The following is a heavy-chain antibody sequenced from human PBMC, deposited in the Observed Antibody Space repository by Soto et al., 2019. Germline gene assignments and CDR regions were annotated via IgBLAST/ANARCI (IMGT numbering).Heavy chain of an antibody. J-gene: IGHJ4*02. V-gene: IGHV4-59*08. D-gene: IGHD3-10*01. CDR2: IYYSGST. CDR1: GGSISSYY. Sequence: SETLSLTCTVSGGSISSYYWSWIRQPPGKGLEWIGYIYYSGSTNYNPPLKSRVTISVDTSKNQFSLKLNSMTAADTAVYYCARHNYGSGSTYFDYWGQGTLVTVSS. CDR3: ARHNYGSGSTYFDY.